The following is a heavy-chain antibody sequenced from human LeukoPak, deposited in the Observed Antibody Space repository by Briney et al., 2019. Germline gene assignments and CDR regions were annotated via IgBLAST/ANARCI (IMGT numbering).Heavy chain of an antibody. CDR2: ISYDGSNK. CDR1: GFTFSSYA. Sequence: QAGGSLRLSCAASGFTFSSYAMHWVRQAPGKGLEWVAVISYDGSNKYYADSVKGRFTISRDNSKNTLYLQMNSLRAEDTAVYYCARDPSLDYWGQGTQVTVSS. CDR3: ARDPSLDY. J-gene: IGHJ4*02. V-gene: IGHV3-30-3*01.